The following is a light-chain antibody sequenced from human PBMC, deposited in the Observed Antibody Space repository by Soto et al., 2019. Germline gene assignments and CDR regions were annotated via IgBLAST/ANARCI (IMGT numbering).Light chain of an antibody. V-gene: IGKV1-9*01. CDR3: QQLISYPVT. J-gene: IGKJ4*01. CDR2: AAS. CDR1: QDITSY. Sequence: DIQLTQSPSFLSASVGDRVTLAYRASQDITSYLAWYQQKPGKAPKLLIYAASTLQSGVPSRFSGSGSGTEFTLTISSLQPEDFATYYCQQLISYPVTFGGGTKVEIK.